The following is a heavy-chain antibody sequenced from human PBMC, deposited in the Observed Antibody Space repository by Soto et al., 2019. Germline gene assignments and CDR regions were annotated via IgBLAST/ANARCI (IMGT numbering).Heavy chain of an antibody. V-gene: IGHV4-34*01. CDR2: INHSGST. CDR3: ARVPTLGYCSGGSCPWRLYYGMDV. D-gene: IGHD2-15*01. CDR1: GGSFSGYY. J-gene: IGHJ6*02. Sequence: PSETLSLTCAVYGGSFSGYYWSWIRQPPGKGLEWIGEINHSGSTNYNPSLKSRVTISVDTSKNQFSLKLSSVTAADTAVYYCARVPTLGYCSGGSCPWRLYYGMDVWGEVTTVPV.